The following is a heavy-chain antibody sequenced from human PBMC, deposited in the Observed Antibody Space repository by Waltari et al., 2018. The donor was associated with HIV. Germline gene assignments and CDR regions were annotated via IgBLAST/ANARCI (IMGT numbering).Heavy chain of an antibody. J-gene: IGHJ4*02. D-gene: IGHD3-22*01. CDR1: GFTFDDSA. Sequence: EVQMVESGGGLVQPGRSLRLTCAASGFTFDDSALHWVRQAPGKGVACLSGRTWNSEITDYAYSVKCRITISRDNANNALYLHMNSLRPEYTALYYGVKDVGLSSRHYFIGYFESWGQGTLCTVST. V-gene: IGHV3-9*01. CDR2: RTWNSEIT. CDR3: VKDVGLSSRHYFIGYFES.